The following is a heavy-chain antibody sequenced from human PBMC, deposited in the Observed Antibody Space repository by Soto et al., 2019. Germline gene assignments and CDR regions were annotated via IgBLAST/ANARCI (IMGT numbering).Heavy chain of an antibody. CDR3: AKDDNYDYVWGTYRSLYFDY. Sequence: GGSLRLSCTASRFTFSSYGMHWVRQAPGKGLEWVAVISHDESNKYYADSVKGRFTISRDNSKNTLYLQMNSLRAEDTAVYYCAKDDNYDYVWGTYRSLYFDYWGRGTMVTVYS. V-gene: IGHV3-30*18. J-gene: IGHJ4*02. D-gene: IGHD3-16*02. CDR1: RFTFSSYG. CDR2: ISHDESNK.